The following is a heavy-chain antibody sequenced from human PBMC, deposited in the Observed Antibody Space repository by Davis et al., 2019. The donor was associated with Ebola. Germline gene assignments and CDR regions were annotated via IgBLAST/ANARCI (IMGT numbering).Heavy chain of an antibody. CDR2: IYYSGST. Sequence: PSETLSLTCAVYGGSFSGYYWSWIRQPPGKGLEWIGYIYYSGSTYYNPSLKSRVTISVDTSKNQFSLKLSSVTAADTAVYYCARAGWFGELLSTNWFDPWGQGTLVTVSS. V-gene: IGHV4-30-4*08. CDR1: GGSFSGYY. J-gene: IGHJ5*02. CDR3: ARAGWFGELLSTNWFDP. D-gene: IGHD3-10*01.